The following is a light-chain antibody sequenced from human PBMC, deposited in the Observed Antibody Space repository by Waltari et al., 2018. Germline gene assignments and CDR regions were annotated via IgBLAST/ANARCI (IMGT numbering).Light chain of an antibody. Sequence: DIVMTQSPDSLAVSLGERATINCKSSQNVLYNSNNKNYLAWYQQKPGQPPKLFIYWASTRESGVPDRFSGSGSGTDFTLTISSLEPEDFAVYYCQQRRTWPLTFGGGTTVEI. V-gene: IGKV4-1*01. CDR1: QNVLYNSNNKNY. CDR3: QQRRTWPLT. CDR2: WAS. J-gene: IGKJ4*01.